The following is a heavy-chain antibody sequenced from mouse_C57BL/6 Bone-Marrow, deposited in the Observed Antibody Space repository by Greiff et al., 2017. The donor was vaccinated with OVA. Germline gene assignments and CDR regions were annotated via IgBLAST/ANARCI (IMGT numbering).Heavy chain of an antibody. CDR2: IYPRSGNT. D-gene: IGHD2-5*01. V-gene: IGHV1-81*01. CDR3: ARGGYSNLYYYDMDY. CDR1: GYTFTSYG. J-gene: IGHJ4*01. Sequence: SGAELARPGASVKLSCKASGYTFTSYGISWVKQRTGQGLEWIGEIYPRSGNTYYNEKFKGKATLTADKSSRTAYMELRSLTSEDSAVYFCARGGYSNLYYYDMDYWGQGTSVTVSS.